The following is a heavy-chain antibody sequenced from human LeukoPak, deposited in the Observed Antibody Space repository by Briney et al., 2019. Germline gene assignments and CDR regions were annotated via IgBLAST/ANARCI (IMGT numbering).Heavy chain of an antibody. Sequence: GGSLRLSCAASGFTFSSYAMTWVRQAPGKGLEWVSTITGSDGSTYYADSVKGRFTISRDISRNTLYLQMNSLRAEDTAVYYCAKDRGYCSGGSCATIVYYFDYWGQGSLVTVSS. CDR2: ITGSDGST. CDR1: GFTFSSYA. CDR3: AKDRGYCSGGSCATIVYYFDY. V-gene: IGHV3-23*01. D-gene: IGHD2-15*01. J-gene: IGHJ4*02.